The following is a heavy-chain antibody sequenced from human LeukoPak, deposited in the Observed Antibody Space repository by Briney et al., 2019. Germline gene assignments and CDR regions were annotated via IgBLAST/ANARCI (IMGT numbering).Heavy chain of an antibody. CDR3: AKRPYDSSGYYYSWFDP. J-gene: IGHJ5*02. D-gene: IGHD3-22*01. CDR2: ISGSGGST. Sequence: GGSLRLSCAASGFTFSSYAMSWVRQAPGKGLEWVSAISGSGGSTYYADSVKGRFTISRDNSKNTLYLQMNSLRAEDTAVYYCAKRPYDSSGYYYSWFDPWGQGTLVTVSS. CDR1: GFTFSSYA. V-gene: IGHV3-23*01.